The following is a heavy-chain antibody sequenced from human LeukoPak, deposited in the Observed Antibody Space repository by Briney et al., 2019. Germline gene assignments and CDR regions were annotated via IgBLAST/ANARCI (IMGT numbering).Heavy chain of an antibody. J-gene: IGHJ4*02. CDR1: GDSISSSSYY. Sequence: PSETLSLTCTVSGDSISSSSYYWGWIRQPPGKGLEWIGTIYYSGSTYYNPSLKSRVTISLDTSKNQFSLKLSSVTAADTAVYYCARGEEDDYTHRTLDYWGQGTLVTVSS. D-gene: IGHD5-24*01. V-gene: IGHV4-39*07. CDR3: ARGEEDDYTHRTLDY. CDR2: IYYSGST.